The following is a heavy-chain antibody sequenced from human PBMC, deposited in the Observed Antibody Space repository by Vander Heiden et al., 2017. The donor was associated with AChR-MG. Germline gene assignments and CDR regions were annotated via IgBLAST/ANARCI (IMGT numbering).Heavy chain of an antibody. J-gene: IGHJ5*02. Sequence: EVQLVESGGGLLQPGGSLRLPRAASGFTFAEYARHWVRQAPGKGLEWVSGVSWNSDSIDYADSVKGRFTISRDNAKNTLYLQMNSLRAEDTALYYCARMHSNCFDPWGQGTLVTVSS. V-gene: IGHV3-9*01. CDR2: VSWNSDSI. CDR1: GFTFAEYA. CDR3: ARMHSNCFDP. D-gene: IGHD4-4*01.